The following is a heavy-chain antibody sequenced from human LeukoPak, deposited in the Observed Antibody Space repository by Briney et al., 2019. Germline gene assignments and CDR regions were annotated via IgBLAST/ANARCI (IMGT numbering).Heavy chain of an antibody. D-gene: IGHD2-8*01. V-gene: IGHV3-33*01. CDR2: IWDDGNNK. CDR1: GFTFTTYV. Sequence: GGSLRLSCAASGFTFTTYVMHWVRQAPGKGLDWVALIWDDGNNKYYADSVKGRFTISRDDSKNTLYLQMNSLRAEDTAVYYCARDNGEWRLNWFDHWGQGTLVTVSS. CDR3: ARDNGEWRLNWFDH. J-gene: IGHJ5*02.